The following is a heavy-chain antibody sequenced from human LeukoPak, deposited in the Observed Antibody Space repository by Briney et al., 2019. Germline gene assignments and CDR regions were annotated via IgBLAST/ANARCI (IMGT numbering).Heavy chain of an antibody. D-gene: IGHD3-10*01. CDR3: ARQLTMIRGYGMDV. CDR1: GYSFTSYW. Sequence: GESLKISCKASGYSFTSYWIVWVRQMPGKGLEWMGFINPGNSDTRYSPSFQGQVTISADKSISTAYLQWSSLKASDTAMYYCARQLTMIRGYGMDVWGQGTTVTATS. CDR2: INPGNSDT. V-gene: IGHV5-51*01. J-gene: IGHJ6*02.